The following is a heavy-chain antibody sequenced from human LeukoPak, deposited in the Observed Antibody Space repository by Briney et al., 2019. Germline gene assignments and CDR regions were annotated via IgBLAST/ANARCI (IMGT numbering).Heavy chain of an antibody. V-gene: IGHV3-23*01. D-gene: IGHD1-1*01. CDR1: GFTFSNYA. Sequence: PGGSLRLSCAASGFTFSNYAMSWVRQAPGKGLEWVSTISGSGGSTYDADSVKGRFTISRDNSKNTLYLQMNSLRAEDTAVYYCAKGVAYRPGPFDYWGQGTLVTVSS. CDR2: ISGSGGST. CDR3: AKGVAYRPGPFDY. J-gene: IGHJ4*02.